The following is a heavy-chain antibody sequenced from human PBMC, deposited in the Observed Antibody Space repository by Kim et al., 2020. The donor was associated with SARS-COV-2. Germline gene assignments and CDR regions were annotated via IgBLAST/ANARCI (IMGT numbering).Heavy chain of an antibody. V-gene: IGHV3-23*01. D-gene: IGHD3-10*01. CDR2: ISGSGGST. J-gene: IGHJ4*02. CDR1: GFTFSSYA. Sequence: GWSLRLSCAASGFTFSSYAMSWVRQAPGKGLEWVSAISGSGGSTYYADSVKGRFTISRDNSKNTLYLQMNSLRAEDTAVYYCAKDPISYYYGSGSSYFDYWGQGTLVTVSS. CDR3: AKDPISYYYGSGSSYFDY.